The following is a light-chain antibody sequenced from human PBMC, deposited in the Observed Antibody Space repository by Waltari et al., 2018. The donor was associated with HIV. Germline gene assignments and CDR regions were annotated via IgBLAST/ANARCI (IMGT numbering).Light chain of an antibody. CDR2: RNN. Sequence: QSVLTQSPSASGTPGQRVTIPCSGSSSNIGSHSVYWYQQLPGTAPKLLLYRNNQRPSGVPDRFSGSKSGTSASLAISGLRSEDEAHYYCATWTDSLSGVVFGGGTKLRVL. CDR3: ATWTDSLSGVV. CDR1: SSNIGSHS. V-gene: IGLV1-47*01. J-gene: IGLJ2*01.